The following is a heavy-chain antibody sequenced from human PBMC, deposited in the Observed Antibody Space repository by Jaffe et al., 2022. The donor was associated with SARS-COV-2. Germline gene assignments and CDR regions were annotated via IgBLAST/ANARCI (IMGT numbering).Heavy chain of an antibody. CDR1: GFTFDEYT. J-gene: IGHJ4*02. Sequence: EVQVVESGGGLVQPGRSLRLSCSTSGFTFDEYTMSWFRQAPGKGLEWVGFIRAKPYSETAEYAASVKGRFTISRDDSRSSTYLQMDSLKTEDTAVYFCGRREPPYWGQGTLVTVSS. CDR2: IRAKPYSETA. V-gene: IGHV3-49*03. CDR3: GRREPPY.